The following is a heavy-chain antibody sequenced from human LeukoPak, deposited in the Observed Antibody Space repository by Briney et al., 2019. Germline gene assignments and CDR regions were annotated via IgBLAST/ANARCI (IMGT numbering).Heavy chain of an antibody. D-gene: IGHD3-22*01. CDR2: IKSRNDGETT. J-gene: IGHJ5*02. Sequence: PGGSLRLSCAAPGLIFSNAWMSWVRQAPGQGLEWVGRIKSRNDGETTDYAAPVKGRFIISRDDSKKTLYLQMNSLKIEDTAMYYCTAQGYDLWGQGILVTVSS. CDR3: TAQGYDL. CDR1: GLIFSNAW. V-gene: IGHV3-15*01.